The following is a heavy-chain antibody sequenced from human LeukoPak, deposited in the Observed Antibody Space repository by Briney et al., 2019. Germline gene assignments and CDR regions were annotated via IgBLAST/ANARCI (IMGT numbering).Heavy chain of an antibody. J-gene: IGHJ4*02. CDR3: AKGSSSGWSGDYFDY. CDR1: GVTFSSYA. D-gene: IGHD6-19*01. CDR2: ISGSGVST. V-gene: IGHV3-23*01. Sequence: PGGSLRLSCAASGVTFSSYAMSWVRQAPWKGLEWVSGISGSGVSTYYADSVKGRFTISRDNSKNTLYLQMNSLRAEDTALYYCAKGSSSGWSGDYFDYWGQGTLVTVSS.